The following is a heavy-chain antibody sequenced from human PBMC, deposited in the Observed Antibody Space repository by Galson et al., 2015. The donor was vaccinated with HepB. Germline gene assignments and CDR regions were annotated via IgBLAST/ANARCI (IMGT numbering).Heavy chain of an antibody. D-gene: IGHD3-9*01. J-gene: IGHJ3*02. CDR3: ARERLRYFDWLLYKHDAFDI. Sequence: SLRLSCAASGFTFSDYYMSWIRQAPGKGLEWVSYISSSSSYTNHADSVKGRFTISRDNAKNSLYLQMNSLRAEDTAVYYCARERLRYFDWLLYKHDAFDIWGQGTMVTVSS. V-gene: IGHV3-11*05. CDR2: ISSSSSYT. CDR1: GFTFSDYY.